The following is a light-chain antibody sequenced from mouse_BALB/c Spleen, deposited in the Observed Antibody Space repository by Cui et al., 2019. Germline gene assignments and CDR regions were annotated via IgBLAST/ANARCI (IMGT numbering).Light chain of an antibody. Sequence: QMNQSPSSLSASLGDTITITCHASQNINVWLSWYQQKPGNFPKLLIYKASNLHTGVPSRFSGSGSGTGFTLTISSLQPEDIATYYCQQGQSYPWTFGGGTKLEIK. J-gene: IGKJ1*01. CDR1: QNINVW. V-gene: IGKV11-125*01. CDR3: QQGQSYPWT. CDR2: KAS.